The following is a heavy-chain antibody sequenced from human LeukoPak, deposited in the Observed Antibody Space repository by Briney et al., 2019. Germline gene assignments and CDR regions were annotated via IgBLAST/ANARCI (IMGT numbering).Heavy chain of an antibody. CDR3: AKDDRYNYGYYFDY. CDR2: ISGSGGTT. CDR1: GLTFSSYA. D-gene: IGHD5-18*01. Sequence: GGSLRLSCAASGLTFSSYAMSWVRQAPGKGLEWASAISGSGGTTYYADSVKGRFTISRDNSKNTLYLQMNGLRAEDTAVYYCAKDDRYNYGYYFDYWGQGTLVTVSS. J-gene: IGHJ4*02. V-gene: IGHV3-23*01.